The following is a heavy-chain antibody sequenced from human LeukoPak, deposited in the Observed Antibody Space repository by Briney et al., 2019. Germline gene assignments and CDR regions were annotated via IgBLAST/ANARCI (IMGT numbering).Heavy chain of an antibody. V-gene: IGHV3-23*01. D-gene: IGHD5-24*01. CDR3: ARCTGRDGYNPGDY. J-gene: IGHJ4*02. CDR1: GFTFSSYA. CDR2: ISGSGGST. Sequence: GGSLRLSCAASGFTFSSYAMSWVRQAPGKGLEWVSAISGSGGSTYYADSVEGRFTISRDNSKNTLYRQMNSLRAEDTAVYYCARCTGRDGYNPGDYWGQGTLVTVSS.